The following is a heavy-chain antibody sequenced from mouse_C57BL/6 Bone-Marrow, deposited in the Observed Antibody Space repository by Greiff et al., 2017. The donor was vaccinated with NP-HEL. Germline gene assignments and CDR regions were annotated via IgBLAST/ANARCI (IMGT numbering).Heavy chain of an antibody. J-gene: IGHJ3*01. CDR2: ISYDGSN. CDR1: GNSITSGYY. D-gene: IGHD1-1*01. CDR3: AREGGYYGSPFAY. Sequence: EVKLMESGPGLVKPSQSLSLTCYVTGNSITSGYYWNWIRQFPGNKLEWMGYISYDGSNNYNPSLKNRISITRDTSKNQFFLKLNSVTTEDTATYYCAREGGYYGSPFAYWGQGTLVTVSA. V-gene: IGHV3-6*01.